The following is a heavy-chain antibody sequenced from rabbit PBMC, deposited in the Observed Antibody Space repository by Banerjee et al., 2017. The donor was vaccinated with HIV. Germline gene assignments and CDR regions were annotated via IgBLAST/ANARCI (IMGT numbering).Heavy chain of an antibody. J-gene: IGHJ4*01. CDR1: GFSFSSYYY. Sequence: QQQLEESGGGLVQPEGSLALTCTASGFSFSSYYYMCWVRQAPGKGLEWIGCIGTSSGRTYYASWAKGRFTISKTSSTTVTLQMTSLTAADTATYFCARCYAGSGCNLWGPGTLVTVS. D-gene: IGHD8-1*01. CDR3: ARCYAGSGCNL. V-gene: IGHV1S45*01. CDR2: IGTSSGRT.